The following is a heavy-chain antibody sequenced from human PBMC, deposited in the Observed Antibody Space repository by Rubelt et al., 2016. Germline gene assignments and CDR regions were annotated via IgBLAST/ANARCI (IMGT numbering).Heavy chain of an antibody. J-gene: IGHJ6*02. V-gene: IGHV3-7*01. CDR2: IKQDGSEK. D-gene: IGHD3-22*01. Sequence: GGGLVQPGGSLRLSCAASGFTFSSYAMSWVRQAPGKGLEWVANIKQDGSEKYYVDSVKGRFTISRDNAKNSLYLQMNSLRAEDTAVYYCARCPTDSSGYYYMVSAMDVWGQGTTVTVSS. CDR1: GFTFSSYA. CDR3: ARCPTDSSGYYYMVSAMDV.